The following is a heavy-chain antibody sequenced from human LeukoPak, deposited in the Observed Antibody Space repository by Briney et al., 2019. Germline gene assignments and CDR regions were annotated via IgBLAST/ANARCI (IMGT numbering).Heavy chain of an antibody. CDR2: VSTYNGNT. CDR1: GYTFTTYN. V-gene: IGHV1-18*01. D-gene: IGHD1-26*01. Sequence: VASVKVSCKTSGYTFTTYNIAWVRQAPGQGLEWVGWVSTYNGNTDYAQTVRGRVAMTTDTSTNTAYMDLRSLRPDDTAVYYCARPHSLGGSFYVFDYWGQGTLITVSS. CDR3: ARPHSLGGSFYVFDY. J-gene: IGHJ4*02.